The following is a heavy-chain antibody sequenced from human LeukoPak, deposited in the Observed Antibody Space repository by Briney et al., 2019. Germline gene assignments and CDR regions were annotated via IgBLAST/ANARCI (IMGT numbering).Heavy chain of an antibody. CDR2: IYSGGST. CDR3: ARAPTKPAFDY. Sequence: SGGSLRLSCAASGFTVSSNYMSWVRQAPGKGLEWVSVIYSGGSTYYADSVKGRFTISRDNAKNSLYLQMNSLRAEDTAVYYCARAPTKPAFDYWGQGTLVTVSS. J-gene: IGHJ4*02. CDR1: GFTVSSNY. V-gene: IGHV3-53*01.